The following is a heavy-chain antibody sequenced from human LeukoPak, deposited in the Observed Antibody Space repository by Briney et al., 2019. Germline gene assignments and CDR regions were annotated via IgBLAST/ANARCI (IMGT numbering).Heavy chain of an antibody. Sequence: SETLSLTCTVSGGSISSYYWSWIRQPPGKGLEWIGYIYYSGSTDYNPSLKSRVTISVDTSKNQFSLKLSSVTAADTAVYYCARGPYSSGWYVSDYWGQGTLVTVSS. J-gene: IGHJ4*02. D-gene: IGHD6-19*01. V-gene: IGHV4-59*01. CDR2: IYYSGST. CDR3: ARGPYSSGWYVSDY. CDR1: GGSISSYY.